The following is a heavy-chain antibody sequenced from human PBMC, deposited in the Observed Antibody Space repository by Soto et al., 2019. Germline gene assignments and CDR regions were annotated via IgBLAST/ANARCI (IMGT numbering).Heavy chain of an antibody. J-gene: IGHJ3*02. V-gene: IGHV1-8*01. CDR2: MNPNSGNT. Sequence: ASVKVSCKASGYTFTSYDINWVRQATGQGLEWMGWMNPNSGNTGYAQKFQGRVTMTRNTSISTAYMELSSLRSEDTAVYYCASVYGDLIDDALDIWGQGTMVTVSS. D-gene: IGHD4-17*01. CDR1: GYTFTSYD. CDR3: ASVYGDLIDDALDI.